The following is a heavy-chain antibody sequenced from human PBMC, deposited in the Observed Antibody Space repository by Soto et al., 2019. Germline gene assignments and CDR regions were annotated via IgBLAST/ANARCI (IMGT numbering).Heavy chain of an antibody. CDR3: ARGTIITMVGGVTNFDY. D-gene: IGHD3-10*01. V-gene: IGHV4-34*01. Sequence: PSETLSLTCAVYGGSFSGYYWSWIRQPPGKGLEWIGEINHSGSTNYNPSLKSRVTISVDTSKNQFSLKLSSVTAADTAVYYCARGTIITMVGGVTNFDYWGQGTLVTVSS. J-gene: IGHJ4*02. CDR1: GGSFSGYY. CDR2: INHSGST.